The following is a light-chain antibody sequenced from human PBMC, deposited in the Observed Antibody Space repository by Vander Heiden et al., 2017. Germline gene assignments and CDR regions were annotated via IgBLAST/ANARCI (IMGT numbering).Light chain of an antibody. CDR1: SSDVGTYNY. Sequence: QSALTQPASVSGSPGQSITIYCTGTSSDVGTYNYVSWYQQHPGKAPKLMIYDVSARPSGVSNRFSGSKSGNTASLTISGLQAEDETDYYCSSWTSSSTLAFGGGTKLTVL. V-gene: IGLV2-14*03. CDR3: SSWTSSSTLA. J-gene: IGLJ2*01. CDR2: DVS.